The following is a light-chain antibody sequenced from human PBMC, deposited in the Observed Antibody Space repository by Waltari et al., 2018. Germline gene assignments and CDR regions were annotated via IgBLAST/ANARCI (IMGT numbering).Light chain of an antibody. J-gene: IGLJ3*02. CDR1: SRDVGNYNY. CDR3: CSYAGNYPYWV. Sequence: QSALTQPRSVSESPGPSVSISCTGTSRDVGNYNYVSWYQQLPGKAPQLIIYYFDKRPSGVPDRFSGSKSGNTAYLLFFGVQAEDEADYYCCSYAGNYPYWVFGGGTSLTVL. CDR2: YFD. V-gene: IGLV2-11*01.